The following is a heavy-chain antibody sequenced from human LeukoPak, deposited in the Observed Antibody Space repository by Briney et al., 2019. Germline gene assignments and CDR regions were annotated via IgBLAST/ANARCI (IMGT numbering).Heavy chain of an antibody. J-gene: IGHJ6*02. CDR1: GYTFTYYG. D-gene: IGHD6-13*01. CDR3: ASDRYSSSWYEGAVNYYGMDV. CDR2: ISAYNGNT. V-gene: IGHV1-18*01. Sequence: ASVKVSCKTSGYTFTYYGISWVRQAPGQGLEWMGWISAYNGNTNYAQKLQGRVTMTTDTSTSTAYMELRSLRSDDTAVYYCASDRYSSSWYEGAVNYYGMDVWGQGTTVTVSS.